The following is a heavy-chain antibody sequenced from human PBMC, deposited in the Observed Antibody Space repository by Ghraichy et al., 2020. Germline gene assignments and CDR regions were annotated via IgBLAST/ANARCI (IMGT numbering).Heavy chain of an antibody. V-gene: IGHV4-34*01. D-gene: IGHD6-13*01. J-gene: IGHJ1*01. Sequence: ESLNISCAVYGGSFSDYYWTWIRQPPGKGLEWIGEINHSGGTNYNPSLKSRVTISVDTSKNHLSLKMNSVTAADTAVYYCAKWVFAAGTKFHHWGQGTLVTVSS. CDR3: AKWVFAAGTKFHH. CDR2: INHSGGT. CDR1: GGSFSDYY.